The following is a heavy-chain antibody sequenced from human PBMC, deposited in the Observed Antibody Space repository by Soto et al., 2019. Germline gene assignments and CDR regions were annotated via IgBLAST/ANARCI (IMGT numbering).Heavy chain of an antibody. J-gene: IGHJ3*02. Sequence: QVQLQESGPGLVKPSQTLSLTCTVSGGSISSGDYYWSWIRQPRGKGLEWIGYIYYSGSTYYNPLLKGGVTISVDTSKNQYSLRLSSLTAADTAVYYCARGGVVSAFDIWGQGTMVTVSS. CDR3: ARGGVVSAFDI. CDR1: GGSISSGDYY. D-gene: IGHD3-22*01. CDR2: IYYSGST. V-gene: IGHV4-30-4*01.